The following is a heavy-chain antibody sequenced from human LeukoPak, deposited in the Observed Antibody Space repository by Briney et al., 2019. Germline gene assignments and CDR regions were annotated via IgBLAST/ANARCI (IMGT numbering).Heavy chain of an antibody. J-gene: IGHJ4*02. CDR3: ARESVVTAHRALGY. CDR2: IIPIFGTA. V-gene: IGHV1-69*06. CDR1: GGTFSSYA. D-gene: IGHD2-21*02. Sequence: SVKVSCKASGGTFSSYAISWVRQAPGQGLEWMGGIIPIFGTANYAQKLQGRVTITADKSTSTAYMELSSLRSEDTAVYYCARESVVTAHRALGYWGQGTLVTVSS.